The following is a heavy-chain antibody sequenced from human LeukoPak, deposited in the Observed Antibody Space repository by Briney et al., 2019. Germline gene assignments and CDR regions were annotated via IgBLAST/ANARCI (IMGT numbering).Heavy chain of an antibody. J-gene: IGHJ3*02. CDR1: GGSISSYY. Sequence: WETLTLTCTVSGGSISSYYWSWIRQPPGKGLEWIGYIYYSGSTNYNPSLKSRVTISVDTSKNQFSLKLSSVTAADTAVYYCARETYYYDSSGYVHDAFDIWGQGTLVAVSS. V-gene: IGHV4-59*01. CDR3: ARETYYYDSSGYVHDAFDI. D-gene: IGHD3-22*01. CDR2: IYYSGST.